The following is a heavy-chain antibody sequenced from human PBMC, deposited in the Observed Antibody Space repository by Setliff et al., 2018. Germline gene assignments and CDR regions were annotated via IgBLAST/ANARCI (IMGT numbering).Heavy chain of an antibody. Sequence: ASVKVSCKVSGYTLTELSIHWVRQTPGKGLEWMGGFDPEDAETIYTQKFQGRVSLTEDTSTNTAYMELSGLRAEDTGIYYCATSTIITYYFDYWGHGTLVTVSS. V-gene: IGHV1-24*01. CDR1: GYTLTELS. CDR2: FDPEDAET. CDR3: ATSTIITYYFDY. D-gene: IGHD4-4*01. J-gene: IGHJ4*01.